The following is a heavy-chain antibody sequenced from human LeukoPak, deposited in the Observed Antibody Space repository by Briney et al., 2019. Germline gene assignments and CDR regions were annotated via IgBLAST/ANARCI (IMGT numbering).Heavy chain of an antibody. J-gene: IGHJ4*02. CDR3: ARGPLIVATIFAGLVFDY. CDR2: INPNSGGT. D-gene: IGHD5-12*01. Sequence: ASVKVSCKASGYTFTGYYMHWVRQAPGQGLEWMGWINPNSGGTNYAQKFQGRVTMTRDTSISTAYMELSRLRSDDTAVYYCARGPLIVATIFAGLVFDYWGQGTPVTVSS. V-gene: IGHV1-2*02. CDR1: GYTFTGYY.